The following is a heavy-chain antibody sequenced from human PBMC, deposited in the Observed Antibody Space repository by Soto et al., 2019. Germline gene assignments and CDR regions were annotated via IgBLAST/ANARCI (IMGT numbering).Heavy chain of an antibody. CDR1: RCTFSSYA. CDR3: ASLYDFWSGYPGPSYGMDV. V-gene: IGHV1-69*13. D-gene: IGHD3-3*01. J-gene: IGHJ6*01. CDR2: IIPIFGTA. Sequence: PVKASCKASRCTFSSYAISWLRQAPGQGLEWMGGIIPIFGTANYAQKFQGRVTITADESTSTAYMELSSLRSEDTAVYYCASLYDFWSGYPGPSYGMDVWGQGTSVTVSS.